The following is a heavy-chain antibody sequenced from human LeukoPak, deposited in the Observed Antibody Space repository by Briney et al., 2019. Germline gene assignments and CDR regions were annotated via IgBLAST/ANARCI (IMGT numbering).Heavy chain of an antibody. CDR1: GGSITSGTYY. CDR2: IYTSGIT. CDR3: ARSRARYYNSRGYYPDS. V-gene: IGHV4-61*02. J-gene: IGHJ4*02. Sequence: PSETLSLTCTVSGGSITSGTYYWSWIRQSAGKGLEWIGRIYTSGITDYNPSLKSRVAISLDTSNNHCSLRLGSVTAADTAVYYCARSRARYYNSRGYYPDSWGQGTLVTVSS. D-gene: IGHD3-22*01.